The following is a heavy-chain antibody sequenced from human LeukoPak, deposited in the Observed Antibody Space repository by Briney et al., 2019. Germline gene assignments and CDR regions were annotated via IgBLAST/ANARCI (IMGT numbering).Heavy chain of an antibody. CDR3: TTDLARTFSSSWFPMGY. V-gene: IGHV3-15*01. CDR1: GFTFSNAW. D-gene: IGHD6-13*01. Sequence: GGSLRLSCAASGFTFSNAWMSWVRQAPGKGLEWVGRIKSKTDGGTTDYAAPVEGRFTISRDDSKNTLYLQMNSLKTEDTAVYYCTTDLARTFSSSWFPMGYWGQGTLVTVSS. J-gene: IGHJ4*02. CDR2: IKSKTDGGTT.